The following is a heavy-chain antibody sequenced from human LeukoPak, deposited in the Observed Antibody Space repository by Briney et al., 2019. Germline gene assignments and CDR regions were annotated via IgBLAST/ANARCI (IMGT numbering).Heavy chain of an antibody. CDR3: ARAGELWSSSWYGDYYYGMDV. D-gene: IGHD6-13*01. V-gene: IGHV4-59*01. J-gene: IGHJ6*02. CDR2: IYYSGGT. Sequence: SETLSLTCTVSGGSISSYYWSWIRQPPGKGLEWIGYIYYSGGTNYNPSLKSRVTISVDTSKNQFSLKLSSVTAADTAVYYCARAGELWSSSWYGDYYYGMDVWGQGTTVTVSS. CDR1: GGSISSYY.